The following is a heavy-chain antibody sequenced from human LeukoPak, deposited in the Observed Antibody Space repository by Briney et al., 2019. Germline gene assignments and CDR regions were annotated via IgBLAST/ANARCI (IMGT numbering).Heavy chain of an antibody. V-gene: IGHV1-69*13. CDR3: ARGGGYCSSTSCYAYWIDY. CDR1: GGTFSSYV. Sequence: ASVKVSCKASGGTFSSYVISWVRQAPGQGLEWLGGIIPIFGTANYAQKFQGRVTITADESTSTAYMELSSLRSEDTAVYYCARGGGYCSSTSCYAYWIDYWGQGTLVTVSS. CDR2: IIPIFGTA. J-gene: IGHJ4*02. D-gene: IGHD2-2*01.